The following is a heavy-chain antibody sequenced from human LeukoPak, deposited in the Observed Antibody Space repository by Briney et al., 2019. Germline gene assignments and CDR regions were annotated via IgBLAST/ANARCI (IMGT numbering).Heavy chain of an antibody. J-gene: IGHJ4*02. CDR1: GFTFSSYS. V-gene: IGHV3-21*01. D-gene: IGHD6-13*01. CDR2: ISSSSSYI. CDR3: ARDDWTAAPFDY. Sequence: GGSLRLSCAASGFTFSSYSMNWVRQAPGKGLEGVSSISSSSSYIYYADSVKGRFTISRDNAKNSLYLQMNSLRAEDTAVYYCARDDWTAAPFDYWGQGTLVTVPS.